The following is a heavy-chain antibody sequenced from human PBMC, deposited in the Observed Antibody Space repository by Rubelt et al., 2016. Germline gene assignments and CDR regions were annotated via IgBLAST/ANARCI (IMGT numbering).Heavy chain of an antibody. CDR3: TSRNYDFWSGPHQGPYYYGMDV. CDR1: GFTVSSEY. V-gene: IGHV3-73*01. J-gene: IGHJ6*02. Sequence: EVQLVESGGGLVQPGGSLRLSCAASGFTVSSEYMSWVRQASGKGLEWVGRIRSKANSYATAYAASVKGRFTISRDDSKNTAYLRVNSLKTDDTAVYYGTSRNYDFWSGPHQGPYYYGMDVWGQGTTVTVSS. D-gene: IGHD3-3*01. CDR2: IRSKANSYAT.